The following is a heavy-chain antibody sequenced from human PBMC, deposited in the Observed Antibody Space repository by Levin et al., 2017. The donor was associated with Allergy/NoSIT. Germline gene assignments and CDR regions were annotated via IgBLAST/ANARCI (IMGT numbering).Heavy chain of an antibody. J-gene: IGHJ4*02. CDR1: GGTFSGYA. V-gene: IGHV1-69*04. Sequence: GGSLRLSCKASGGTFSGYALNWVRQAPGQGLEWMGRIIPFVATANYAQNFQGRVTITADKSTTTAYMEMSSLTSDDTAVYYCARGQYYESSAFYDWGQGTQVTVSS. CDR2: IIPFVATA. D-gene: IGHD3-22*01. CDR3: ARGQYYESSAFYD.